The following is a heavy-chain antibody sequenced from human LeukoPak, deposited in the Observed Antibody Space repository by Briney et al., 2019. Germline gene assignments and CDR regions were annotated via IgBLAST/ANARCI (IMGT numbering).Heavy chain of an antibody. D-gene: IGHD5-18*01. CDR1: GGSISSYY. V-gene: IGHV4-59*01. Sequence: SETLSLTCTVSGGSISSYYWSWIRQPPGKGLEWIRYIYYSGSTNYNPSLKSRVTISVDTSKNQFSLKLSSVTAADTAVYYCAGGYSYGSTYYYMDVWGKGTTVTISS. CDR2: IYYSGST. CDR3: AGGYSYGSTYYYMDV. J-gene: IGHJ6*03.